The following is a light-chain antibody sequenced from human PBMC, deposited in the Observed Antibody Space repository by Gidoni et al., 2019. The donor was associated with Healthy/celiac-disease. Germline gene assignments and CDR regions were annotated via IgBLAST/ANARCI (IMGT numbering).Light chain of an antibody. CDR2: GAS. V-gene: IGKV3-15*01. Sequence: DIVMTQSPATVSVSPGERATLSCRASQSGSSNLAWYQQKAGQAPRLLIYGASTRATGIPARFSGSGSGTEFTLTISSLQSEDFAVYYCQQYNNWPPYTFGQGTKLEIK. CDR1: QSGSSN. J-gene: IGKJ2*01. CDR3: QQYNNWPPYT.